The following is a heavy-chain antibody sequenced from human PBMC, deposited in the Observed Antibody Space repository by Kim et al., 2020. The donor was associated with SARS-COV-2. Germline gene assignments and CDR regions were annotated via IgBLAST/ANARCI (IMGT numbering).Heavy chain of an antibody. CDR3: ARGYCSGGSCSLGGYYYYGMDV. D-gene: IGHD2-15*01. V-gene: IGHV4-59*08. J-gene: IGHJ6*02. Sequence: SETLSPTCTVSGGSISSYYWSWIRQPPGKGLEWIGYIYYSGSTNYNPSLKSRVTISVDTSKNQFSLKLSSVTAADTAVYYCARGYCSGGSCSLGGYYYYGMDVWGQGTTVTVSS. CDR2: IYYSGST. CDR1: GGSISSYY.